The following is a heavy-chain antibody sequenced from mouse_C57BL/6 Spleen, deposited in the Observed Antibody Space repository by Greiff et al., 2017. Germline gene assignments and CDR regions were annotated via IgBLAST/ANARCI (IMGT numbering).Heavy chain of an antibody. CDR2: IYPRSGNT. CDR3: SRFYYGSSPLYAMGY. V-gene: IGHV1-81*01. Sequence: QVQLQQSGAELARPGASVKLSCKASGYTFTSYGISWVKQRTGQGLEWIGEIYPRSGNTYYNEKFKGKATLTADKSSSTAYMELRSLTSEDSAVYICSRFYYGSSPLYAMGYWGQGASVTVAS. CDR1: GYTFTSYG. J-gene: IGHJ4*01. D-gene: IGHD1-1*01.